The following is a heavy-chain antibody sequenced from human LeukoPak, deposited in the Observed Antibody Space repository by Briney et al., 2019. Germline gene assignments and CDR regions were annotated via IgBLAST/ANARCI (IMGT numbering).Heavy chain of an antibody. Sequence: GRSLRLSCAATGFTFSNYAIHWGRQAPGKGLEWVAFISDDGSRQHYADSVKGRLTISRDNSKNTLNLKMNSLRAEDTAVYYCVKDRTGTYTLDYWGQGTLVTVCS. V-gene: IGHV3-30-3*01. CDR3: VKDRTGTYTLDY. J-gene: IGHJ4*02. CDR1: GFTFSNYA. D-gene: IGHD3-10*01. CDR2: ISDDGSRQ.